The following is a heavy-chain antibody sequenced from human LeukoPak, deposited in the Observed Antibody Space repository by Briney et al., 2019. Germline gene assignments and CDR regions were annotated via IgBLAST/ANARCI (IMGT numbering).Heavy chain of an antibody. V-gene: IGHV4-31*03. J-gene: IGHJ3*02. CDR3: ARLAMVRGLDI. D-gene: IGHD3-10*01. CDR1: GDSINSGGYY. Sequence: SETLSLTCSGSGDSINSGGYYWNWIRQYPGKGPEWIGYIQYSGSTHYNTSLKSRVTISLDTSKTQFSLKMTSLTVADTAVYYCARLAMVRGLDIWGQGTMVIVSS. CDR2: IQYSGST.